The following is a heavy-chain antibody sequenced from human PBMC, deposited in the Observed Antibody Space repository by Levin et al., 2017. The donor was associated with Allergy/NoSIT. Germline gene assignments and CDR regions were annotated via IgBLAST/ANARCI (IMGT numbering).Heavy chain of an antibody. J-gene: IGHJ4*02. CDR2: VYHSGST. D-gene: IGHD3-22*01. V-gene: IGHV4-4*02. CDR3: ARDRGDHDRSGYYFDY. CDR1: GASITSPNW. Sequence: PSETLSLTCAVSGASITSPNWWNWVRQPPGKGLEWIGEVYHSGSTNYNPSLESRVTISVDKSKNQFSLKLSSVTAADTAVYYCARDRGDHDRSGYYFDYWGQGTLVTVSS.